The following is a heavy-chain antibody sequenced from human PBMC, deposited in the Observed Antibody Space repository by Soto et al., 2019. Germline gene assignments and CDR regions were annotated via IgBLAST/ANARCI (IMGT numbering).Heavy chain of an antibody. D-gene: IGHD2-2*01. CDR1: GFTFVDYA. V-gene: IGHV3-49*03. Sequence: PGGSLRLSCTASGFTFVDYAMSWYRQAPGKGLEWVGFIRSKAYGGTTEYAASVKGRFTISRDDSKSIAYLQMNSLKTEDTAVYYCTRDGEYQLLAHYYYYYMDVWGKGTTVTVSS. CDR3: TRDGEYQLLAHYYYYYMDV. CDR2: IRSKAYGGTT. J-gene: IGHJ6*03.